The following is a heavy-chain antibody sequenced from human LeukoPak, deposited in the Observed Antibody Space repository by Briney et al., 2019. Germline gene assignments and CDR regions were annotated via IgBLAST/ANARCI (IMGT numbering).Heavy chain of an antibody. D-gene: IGHD3-3*01. CDR1: GGSFSGYY. V-gene: IGHV4-34*01. CDR2: INHSGST. CDR3: ARDRRFLGGYYYYYMDV. Sequence: SETLSLTCAVYGGSFSGYYWSWIRQPPGKGLEWIGEINHSGSTNYNPSLKSRVTISVDTSKNQFSLKLSSVTAADTAVYYCARDRRFLGGYYYYYMDVWGKGTTVTVSS. J-gene: IGHJ6*03.